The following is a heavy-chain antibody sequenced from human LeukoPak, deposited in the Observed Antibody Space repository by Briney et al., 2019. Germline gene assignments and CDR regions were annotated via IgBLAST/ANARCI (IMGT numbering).Heavy chain of an antibody. V-gene: IGHV1-2*02. D-gene: IGHD1-26*01. CDR1: GYTFTGYY. Sequence: ASVKVSCKASGYTFTGYYMHWVRQAPGQGLEWMGWINPNSGGTNYAQKFQGRVTMTRDTSISTAYMELSRLRSDDTAVYYCARVHRRIVHGAGAWFDPLGPGTLVTASS. CDR2: INPNSGGT. J-gene: IGHJ5*02. CDR3: ARVHRRIVHGAGAWFDP.